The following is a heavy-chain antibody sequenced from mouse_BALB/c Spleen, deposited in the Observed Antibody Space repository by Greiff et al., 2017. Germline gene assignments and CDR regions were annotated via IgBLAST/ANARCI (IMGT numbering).Heavy chain of an antibody. Sequence: EVKLVESGGGLVKPGGSLKLSCAASGFAFSSYDMSWVRQTPEKRLEWVAYISSGGGSTYYPDTVKGRFTISRDNAKNTLYLQMSSLKSEDTAMYYCASDYYGSSYRDWYFDVWGAGTTVTVAS. CDR2: ISSGGGST. J-gene: IGHJ1*01. D-gene: IGHD1-1*01. CDR3: ASDYYGSSYRDWYFDV. CDR1: GFAFSSYD. V-gene: IGHV5-12-1*01.